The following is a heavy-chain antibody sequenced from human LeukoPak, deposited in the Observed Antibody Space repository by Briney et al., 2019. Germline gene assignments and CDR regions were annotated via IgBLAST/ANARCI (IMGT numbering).Heavy chain of an antibody. CDR3: ARVTMIVVVDY. CDR1: GGSISSYY. Sequence: PSETLSLTCTVSGGSISSYYWSWIRQPPGKGLEWIGYIYYSGSTYYNPSLKSRVTISVDTSKNQFSLKLSSVTAADTAVYYCARVTMIVVVDYWGQGTLVTVSS. D-gene: IGHD3-22*01. J-gene: IGHJ4*02. CDR2: IYYSGST. V-gene: IGHV4-59*12.